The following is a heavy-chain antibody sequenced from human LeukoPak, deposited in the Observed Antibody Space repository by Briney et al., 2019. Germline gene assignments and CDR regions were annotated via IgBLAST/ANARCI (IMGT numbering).Heavy chain of an antibody. CDR3: ARDPKTYYYYSSGEAYFDY. D-gene: IGHD3-22*01. CDR2: ISSSSSYI. CDR1: GFTFSSYS. V-gene: IGHV3-21*01. Sequence: PGGSLRLSCAASGFTFSSYSMNWVRQAPGKGLEWVSSISSSSSYIYYADSVKGRFTISRDNAKNSLYLQMNSLRAEDTAVYYCARDPKTYYYYSSGEAYFDYWGQGTLVTVSS. J-gene: IGHJ4*02.